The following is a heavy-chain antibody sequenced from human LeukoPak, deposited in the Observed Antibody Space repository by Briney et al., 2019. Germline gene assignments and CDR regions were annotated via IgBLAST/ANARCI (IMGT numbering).Heavy chain of an antibody. CDR2: ISGSGGST. D-gene: IGHD5-18*01. V-gene: IGHV3-23*01. CDR1: GFTFSSYA. CDR3: AKDRAYSYGHLDY. J-gene: IGHJ4*02. Sequence: GGSLRLSCAASGFTFSSYAMSWVRQAPGKGLEWVSAISGSGGSTYYADSVKGRFTISRDNSKNTLYLQMNSLGAEDTAVYYCAKDRAYSYGHLDYWGQGTLVTVSS.